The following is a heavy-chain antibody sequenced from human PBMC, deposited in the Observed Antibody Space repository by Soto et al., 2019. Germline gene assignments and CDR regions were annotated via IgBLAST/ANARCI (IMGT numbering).Heavy chain of an antibody. CDR1: GLTVSSNY. CDR3: ARAAGLY. D-gene: IGHD3-10*01. Sequence: EVQLVESGGGLVQPGGSLRLSCAASGLTVSSNYMSWVRQAQGKGLEWLSVIYSDGTTYYGDSVKGRFTISRDNSKNTLYLQMTSLRAEDTAVYYCARAAGLYWGQGTLVSVSS. V-gene: IGHV3-66*01. CDR2: IYSDGTT. J-gene: IGHJ4*02.